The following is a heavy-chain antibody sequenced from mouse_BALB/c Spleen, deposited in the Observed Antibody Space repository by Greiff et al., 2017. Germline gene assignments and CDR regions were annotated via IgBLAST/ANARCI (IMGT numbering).Heavy chain of an antibody. Sequence: QVQLQQSGPELVKPGASVRISCKASGYTFTSYYIHWVKQRPGQGLEWIGWIYPGNVNTKYNEKFKGKATLTADKSSSTAYMQLSSLTSEDSAVYFCARGGPYDVYYVNAMDYWGQGTSVTVSA. CDR2: IYPGNVNT. J-gene: IGHJ4*01. CDR1: GYTFTSYY. CDR3: ARGGPYDVYYVNAMDY. D-gene: IGHD2-3*01. V-gene: IGHV1S56*01.